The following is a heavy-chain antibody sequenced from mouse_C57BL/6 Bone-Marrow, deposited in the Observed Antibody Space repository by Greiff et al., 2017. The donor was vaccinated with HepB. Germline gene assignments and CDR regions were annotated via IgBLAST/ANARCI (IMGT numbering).Heavy chain of an antibody. D-gene: IGHD1-1*01. V-gene: IGHV1-81*01. CDR2: IYPRSGDT. CDR3: ARCSYYGSPFDY. CDR1: GYTFTSYG. Sequence: QVQLQQSGAELARPGASVKLSCKASGYTFTSYGISWVKQRTGQGLEWIGEIYPRSGDTYYNEKFKGKATLTADKSSSTAYMELRSLTSEDSAVYFCARCSYYGSPFDYWGQGTTLTVSS. J-gene: IGHJ2*01.